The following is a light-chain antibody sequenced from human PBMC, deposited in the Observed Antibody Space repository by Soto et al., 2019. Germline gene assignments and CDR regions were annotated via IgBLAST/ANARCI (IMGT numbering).Light chain of an antibody. J-gene: IGKJ4*01. CDR3: QQYDTWPLT. V-gene: IGKV3-15*01. Sequence: IVMTQSPATLSVSPGERVTISCRASQSVTNTLAWYQHKPGQAPRLLISYASRGATGIPSRFSGSGSGTESTLTISSLQSEDFAVYYCQQYDTWPLTFGGGTKVDI. CDR2: YAS. CDR1: QSVTNT.